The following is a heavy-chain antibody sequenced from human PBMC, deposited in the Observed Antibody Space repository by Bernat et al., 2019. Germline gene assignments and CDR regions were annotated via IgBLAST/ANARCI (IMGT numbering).Heavy chain of an antibody. CDR2: ISYDGSNK. V-gene: IGHV3-30*01. J-gene: IGHJ6*03. CDR3: AREYYDILTGYRTYYYYMDV. CDR1: GFTFSSYA. D-gene: IGHD3-9*01. Sequence: QVQLVESGGGVVQPGRSLRLSCAASGFTFSSYAMHWVHQAPGKGLEWVAVISYDGSNKYYADSVKGRFTISRDNSKNTLYLQMNSLRAEDTAVYYCAREYYDILTGYRTYYYYMDVWGKGTTVTVSS.